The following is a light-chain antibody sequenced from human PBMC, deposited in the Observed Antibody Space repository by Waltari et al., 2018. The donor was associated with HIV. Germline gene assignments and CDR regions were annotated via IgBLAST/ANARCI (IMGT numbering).Light chain of an antibody. CDR1: QDISNY. CDR2: DAS. Sequence: DIQMTQSPSSLSASVGDRVTITCQASQDISNYLNWYQQKPGKAPKLLIYDASNLKTGVPSRFSGSGSETDFTFTISSLQPEVIATYYCQQYDNLPFTFGQGTRLEIK. J-gene: IGKJ5*01. CDR3: QQYDNLPFT. V-gene: IGKV1-33*01.